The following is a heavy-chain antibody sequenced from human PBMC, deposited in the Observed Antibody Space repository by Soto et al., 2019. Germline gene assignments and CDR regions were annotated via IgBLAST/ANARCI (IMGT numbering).Heavy chain of an antibody. V-gene: IGHV1-69*01. CDR2: IIPIFGTA. CDR3: ARSYTMVRGVFYYFDY. D-gene: IGHD3-10*01. CDR1: GGTFSSYA. J-gene: IGHJ4*02. Sequence: QVQLVQSGAEVKKPGSSVKVSCKASGGTFSSYAVSWVRQAPGQGLEWMGGIIPIFGTANYAQKFQGRVTITADESTSTAYMELSSLRSEDTAVYYCARSYTMVRGVFYYFDYWGQGTLVTVSS.